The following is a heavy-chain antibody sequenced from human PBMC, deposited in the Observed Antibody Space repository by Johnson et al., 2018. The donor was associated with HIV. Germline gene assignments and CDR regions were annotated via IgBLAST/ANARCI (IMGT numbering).Heavy chain of an antibody. V-gene: IGHV3-30*19. CDR3: ARALVDDAFDI. CDR1: GFSFSSFG. J-gene: IGHJ3*02. CDR2: ISYDGSNK. D-gene: IGHD1-26*01. Sequence: QVQLVESGGGLVKPGGSLRLSCAASGFSFSSFGMYWVRQAPGKGLEWVAVISYDGSNKYYADSVKGRFTISRDNSKNTLYLQMNSLRAEDTAVYYCARALVDDAFDIWGQGTMVTVSS.